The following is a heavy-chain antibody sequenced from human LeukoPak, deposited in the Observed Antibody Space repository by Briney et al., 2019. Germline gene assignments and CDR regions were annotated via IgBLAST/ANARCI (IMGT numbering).Heavy chain of an antibody. CDR2: ISYDGSNK. J-gene: IGHJ4*02. Sequence: GRSLRLSCAASGFTFRSYGMHWVRQAPGKGLEWVAVISYDGSNKYYADSVKGRFTISRDNSKNTLYLQMNSLRAEDTAVYYCAKGGYGDYVSYFDYWGQGTLVTVSS. CDR3: AKGGYGDYVSYFDY. V-gene: IGHV3-30*18. D-gene: IGHD4-17*01. CDR1: GFTFRSYG.